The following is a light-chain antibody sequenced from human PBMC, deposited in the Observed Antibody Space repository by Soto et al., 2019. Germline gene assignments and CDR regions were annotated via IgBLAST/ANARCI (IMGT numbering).Light chain of an antibody. J-gene: IGKJ5*01. CDR2: DAS. V-gene: IGKV3-11*01. Sequence: PGERATLSCRASQSVSSFLAWYQQRPGQPPRLLIYDASTRATGIPTKFSGSGSGTDFTLTINTLEPEDFAVYFCQQYGGSPAITFGQGTRLEIK. CDR1: QSVSSF. CDR3: QQYGGSPAIT.